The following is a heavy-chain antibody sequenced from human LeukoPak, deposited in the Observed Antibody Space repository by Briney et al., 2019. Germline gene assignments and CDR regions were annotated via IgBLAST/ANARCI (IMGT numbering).Heavy chain of an antibody. CDR1: GGSVINTNW. V-gene: IGHV4-4*02. D-gene: IGHD3-3*01. Sequence: SETLSLTCGVSGGSVINTNWWTWVRQPPGKGLGWIGEVHLDGRTNYNPSLESRLTMSVDVSENQVSLKLTSVTAADTAVYYCAREGGFYRPLDYSGQGTLVTVSS. CDR3: AREGGFYRPLDY. J-gene: IGHJ4*02. CDR2: VHLDGRT.